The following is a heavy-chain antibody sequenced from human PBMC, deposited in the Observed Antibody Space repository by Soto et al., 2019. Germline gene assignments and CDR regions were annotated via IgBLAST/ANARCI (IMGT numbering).Heavy chain of an antibody. J-gene: IGHJ6*02. CDR2: ISPYNGNR. CDR3: ARGGQECSSTRCAYIYDGMDV. V-gene: IGHV1-18*01. Sequence: ASVKVSCKASGYTFSHYGIGWVRQAPGQGLEWMGWISPYNGNRHYAEKVQGRLTMTTDTSTSTADMELRSLRSDDTAVYFCARGGQECSSTRCAYIYDGMDVWGQGTMVTVSS. D-gene: IGHD2-2*01. CDR1: GYTFSHYG.